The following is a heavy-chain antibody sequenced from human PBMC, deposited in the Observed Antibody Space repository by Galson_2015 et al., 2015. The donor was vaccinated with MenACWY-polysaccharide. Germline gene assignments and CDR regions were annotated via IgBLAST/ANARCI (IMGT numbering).Heavy chain of an antibody. D-gene: IGHD3-10*01. CDR3: ARRGYYYGSGSYFVLDY. J-gene: IGHJ4*02. CDR2: ISSSGSTI. V-gene: IGHV3-48*03. Sequence: SLRLSCAASGFTFSSYEMNWVRQAPGKGLEWVSYISSSGSTIYYADSVKGRFTISRDNAKNSLYLQMNSLRAEDTAVYYCARRGYYYGSGSYFVLDYWGQGTLVTVSS. CDR1: GFTFSSYE.